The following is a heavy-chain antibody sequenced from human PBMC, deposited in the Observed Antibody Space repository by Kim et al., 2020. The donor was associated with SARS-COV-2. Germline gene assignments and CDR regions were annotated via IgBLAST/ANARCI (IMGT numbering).Heavy chain of an antibody. CDR1: GFTFSSYG. CDR2: IWYDGSNK. J-gene: IGHJ4*02. V-gene: IGHV3-33*01. Sequence: GGSLRLSCAASGFTFSSYGMHWVRQAPGKGLEWVAVIWYDGSNKYYADSVKGRFTISRDHSRNTLHLQMNSLRAEYTAVHYCARDLARGYSYGRIDYWGQGTLVTVSS. D-gene: IGHD5-18*01. CDR3: ARDLARGYSYGRIDY.